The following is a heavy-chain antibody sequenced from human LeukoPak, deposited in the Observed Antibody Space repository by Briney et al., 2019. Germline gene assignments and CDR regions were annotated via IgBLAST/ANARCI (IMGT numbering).Heavy chain of an antibody. CDR2: MNPNSGNT. CDR3: ARDVVSRPAWGFDI. D-gene: IGHD7-27*01. J-gene: IGHJ3*02. V-gene: IGHV1-8*03. CDR1: GYTFTSYD. Sequence: ASVKVSCNASGYTFTSYDINWVRQATGQGLEWMGWMNPNSGNTVFAQRFRGRVTFSRSTSISTAYMELSSLKSQDTAVYYCARDVVSRPAWGFDIWGQGTMVTVSS.